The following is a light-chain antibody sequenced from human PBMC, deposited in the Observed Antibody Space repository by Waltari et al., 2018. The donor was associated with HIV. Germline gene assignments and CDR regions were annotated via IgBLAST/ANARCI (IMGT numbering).Light chain of an antibody. J-gene: IGKJ1*01. CDR3: QQYFSTPPT. V-gene: IGKV4-1*01. CDR2: GAS. CDR1: HSILYNSNNNSY. Sequence: DIVLTQSPDSLAVSLGDRATVNCTSTHSILYNSNNNSYLGWYQQKPGQPPKLLIYGASTRASGTPDRFTGSGSGTDFALTISSLQAEDAAVYYCQQYFSTPPTFGQGTKVEIK.